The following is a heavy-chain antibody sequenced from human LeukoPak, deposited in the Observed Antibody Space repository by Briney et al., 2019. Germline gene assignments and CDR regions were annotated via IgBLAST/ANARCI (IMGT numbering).Heavy chain of an antibody. CDR3: ARLGYCSSTSCEYYYYYYGMDV. CDR2: IYYSGST. Sequence: SETLSLTCTVSGGSISSSSYYWGWIRQPPGKGLEWIGSIYYSGSTYYNPSLKSRVTISVGTSKNQFSLKLSSVTAADTAVYYCARLGYCSSTSCEYYYYYYGMDVWGQGTTVTVSS. V-gene: IGHV4-39*01. CDR1: GGSISSSSYY. J-gene: IGHJ6*02. D-gene: IGHD2-2*01.